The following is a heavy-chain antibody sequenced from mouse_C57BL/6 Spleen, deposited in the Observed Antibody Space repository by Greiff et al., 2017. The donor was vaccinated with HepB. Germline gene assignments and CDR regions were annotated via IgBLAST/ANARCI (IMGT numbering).Heavy chain of an antibody. Sequence: VQLVESGAELARPGASVKLSCKASGYTFTSYGISWVKQRTGQGLEWIGEIYPRSGNTYYNEKFKGKATLTADKSSSTAYMELRSLTSEDSAVYFCARRGTTVVANFDYWGQGTTLTVSS. J-gene: IGHJ2*01. CDR3: ARRGTTVVANFDY. V-gene: IGHV1-81*01. CDR2: IYPRSGNT. CDR1: GYTFTSYG. D-gene: IGHD1-1*01.